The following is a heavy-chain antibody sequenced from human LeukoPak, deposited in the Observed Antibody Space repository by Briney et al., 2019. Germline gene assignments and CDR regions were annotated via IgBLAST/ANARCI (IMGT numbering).Heavy chain of an antibody. J-gene: IGHJ5*02. CDR2: ISGSGGST. V-gene: IGHV3-23*01. CDR1: GFTFSSYA. D-gene: IGHD3-10*02. Sequence: EGSLRLSCAASGFTFSSYAMSWVRQAPGKGLEWVSAISGSGGSTYYADSVKGRFTISRDNSKNTLYLQMNSLRAEDTAVYYCAKGRRGYYYVLFDPWGQGTLVTVSS. CDR3: AKGRRGYYYVLFDP.